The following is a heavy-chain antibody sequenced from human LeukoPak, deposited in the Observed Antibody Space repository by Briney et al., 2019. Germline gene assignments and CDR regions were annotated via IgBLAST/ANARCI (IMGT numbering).Heavy chain of an antibody. D-gene: IGHD6-6*01. CDR1: GGSISGYY. V-gene: IGHV4-59*12. J-gene: IGHJ5*02. CDR2: VYYSGST. Sequence: PSETLSLTCTVSGGSISGYYWSWIRQPPGRGLEWIGFVYYSGSTKYNPSLKSRVTMSVDTSKNQFSLKLSSVTAADTAVYYCARSRIAAPFDPWGQGTLVTVSS. CDR3: ARSRIAAPFDP.